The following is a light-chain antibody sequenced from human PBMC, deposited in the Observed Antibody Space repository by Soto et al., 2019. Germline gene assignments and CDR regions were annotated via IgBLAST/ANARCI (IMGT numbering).Light chain of an antibody. CDR2: GNN. J-gene: IGLJ1*01. CDR3: QSYAFRVNDYV. Sequence: QSVLTQPPSVSGAPGQRVTISCIGSSSNIGANYDVHWHQQSPGTAPKLLIYGNNNRSSGVPDRFSASKSGTSASLAITGLEPQDESDSYCQSYAFRVNDYVFGTGTKVTVL. V-gene: IGLV1-40*01. CDR1: SSNIGANYD.